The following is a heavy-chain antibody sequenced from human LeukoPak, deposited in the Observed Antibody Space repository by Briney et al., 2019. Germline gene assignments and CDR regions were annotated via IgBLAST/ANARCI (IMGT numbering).Heavy chain of an antibody. D-gene: IGHD2-15*01. V-gene: IGHV4-31*03. Sequence: PSETLSLTCTVSGGSISSDGYYWSWIRQHPEKGLEWIGYIYYSGTTYYNLSLESRVTMSVDTSKNQFSLKLSSVTAADTAVYYCARYRDSGGRLAFDIWGPGTMATVSS. CDR1: GGSISSDGYY. CDR3: ARYRDSGGRLAFDI. J-gene: IGHJ3*02. CDR2: IYYSGTT.